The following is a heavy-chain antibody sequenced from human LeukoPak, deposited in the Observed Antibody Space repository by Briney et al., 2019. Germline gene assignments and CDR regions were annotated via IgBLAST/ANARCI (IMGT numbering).Heavy chain of an antibody. CDR1: GGSISSGGYS. CDR2: IYRSGST. Sequence: SETLSLTCAVSGGSISSGGYSWSWIRQPPGKGLEWIGYIYRSGSTYYNPSLKSRVTISVDRSKNQFSLKLSSVTAADTAVYYCARGGIPLDAWGQGTTVTVSS. D-gene: IGHD1-26*01. CDR3: ARGGIPLDA. J-gene: IGHJ6*02. V-gene: IGHV4-30-2*01.